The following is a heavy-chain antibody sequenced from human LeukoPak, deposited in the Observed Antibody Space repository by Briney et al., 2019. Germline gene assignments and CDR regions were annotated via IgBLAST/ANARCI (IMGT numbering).Heavy chain of an antibody. Sequence: PGGSRRLSCAASGFTFNNYEMNWVRQAPGKGLEWVLYISSSGSAKYYADSVKGRFTISRDNTKNSLFLQMNSLRAEDTAIYFCARDPYGATPGGFDYWGQGSLVTVSS. CDR1: GFTFNNYE. D-gene: IGHD4/OR15-4a*01. V-gene: IGHV3-48*03. CDR3: ARDPYGATPGGFDY. CDR2: ISSSGSAK. J-gene: IGHJ4*02.